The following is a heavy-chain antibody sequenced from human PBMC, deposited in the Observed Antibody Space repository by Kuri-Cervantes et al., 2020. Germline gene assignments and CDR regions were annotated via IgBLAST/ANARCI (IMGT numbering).Heavy chain of an antibody. D-gene: IGHD2-15*01. V-gene: IGHV1-8*01. CDR2: MNPNSGNT. CDR1: GYTFTSYD. Sequence: ASVKVSCNASGYTFTSYDINWLRQATGEGLEWMGWMNPNSGNTGYAHKFKGRVTMTRNTSISTAYMELSSLRSEDTAVYYCARGDRGKVVAARKNWFDPWGQGTLVTVSS. CDR3: ARGDRGKVVAARKNWFDP. J-gene: IGHJ5*02.